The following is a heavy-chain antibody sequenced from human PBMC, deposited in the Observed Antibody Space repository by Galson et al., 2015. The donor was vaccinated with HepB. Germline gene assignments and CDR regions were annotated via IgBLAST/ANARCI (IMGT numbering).Heavy chain of an antibody. CDR3: VRDNMGRIAAAVPSGFDP. CDR2: IIPTFGIA. CDR1: GGTFSSYG. J-gene: IGHJ5*01. Sequence: SVKVSCKASGGTFSSYGISWVRQAPGQGLEWMGGIIPTFGIANYAQKFQGRVTITADESTSTAYMELSSLRSEDTAVYYCVRDNMGRIAAAVPSGFDPWGQGTLVTVSS. D-gene: IGHD6-13*01. V-gene: IGHV1-69*13.